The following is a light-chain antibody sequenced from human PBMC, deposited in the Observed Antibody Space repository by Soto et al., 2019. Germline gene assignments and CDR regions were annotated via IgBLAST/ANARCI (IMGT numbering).Light chain of an antibody. CDR1: QSISSD. V-gene: IGKV3-15*01. Sequence: EIVMTQSPATLSVSPGERATLSCRASQSISSDLAWYQQKPGQAPRLLIYRASIRATGVPARFSGSGSGTQFTLTISSLQSEDFAVYYCQQCSNWPPYTFGQGTKLEIK. CDR2: RAS. J-gene: IGKJ2*01. CDR3: QQCSNWPPYT.